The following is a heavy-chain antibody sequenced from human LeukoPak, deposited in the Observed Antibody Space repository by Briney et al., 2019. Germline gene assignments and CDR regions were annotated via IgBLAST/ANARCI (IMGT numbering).Heavy chain of an antibody. Sequence: GGSLRLSCAASGFTFSSYWMHWVRQAPGKGLVWVSLIISDGSSTSYADSVTGRFTISRDNAQNTLYLQMNGLRAEDTAVYYCARDTGYSINYWGQGTLVTVSS. D-gene: IGHD6-13*01. CDR1: GFTFSSYW. CDR2: IISDGSST. J-gene: IGHJ4*02. V-gene: IGHV3-74*01. CDR3: ARDTGYSINY.